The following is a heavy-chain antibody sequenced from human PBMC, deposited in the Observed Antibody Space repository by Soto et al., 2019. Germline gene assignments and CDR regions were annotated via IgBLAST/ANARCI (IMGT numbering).Heavy chain of an antibody. CDR2: IWYDGSNK. V-gene: IGHV3-33*01. CDR1: GFTFSSYG. J-gene: IGHJ4*02. CDR3: ARDARPGIAVAGRFDY. Sequence: PGGSLRLSCAASGFTFSSYGMHWVRQAPGKGLEWVAVIWYDGSNKYYADSVKGRFTISRDNSKNTLYLQMNSLRAEDTAVYYCARDARPGIAVAGRFDYWGQGTLVTVSS. D-gene: IGHD6-19*01.